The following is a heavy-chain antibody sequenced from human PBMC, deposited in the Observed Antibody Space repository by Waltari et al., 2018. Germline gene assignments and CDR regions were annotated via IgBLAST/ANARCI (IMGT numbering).Heavy chain of an antibody. CDR1: GSDFSAYG. CDR2: IISYNGDK. D-gene: IGHD3-16*01. Sequence: QIQLVQSGAEVKKPGASVKVYCKASGSDFSAYGISWVRQAPGQGLEWMGWIISYNGDKNYAQKFQGRVSLTTDTSTNIAYMDLRSLRSDDTAVYYCARGAKVRTRGFEYWGQGTLVTVSS. J-gene: IGHJ4*02. V-gene: IGHV1-18*01. CDR3: ARGAKVRTRGFEY.